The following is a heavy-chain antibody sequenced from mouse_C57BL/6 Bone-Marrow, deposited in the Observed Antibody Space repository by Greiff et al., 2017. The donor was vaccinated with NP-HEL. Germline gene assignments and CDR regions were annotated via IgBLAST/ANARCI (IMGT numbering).Heavy chain of an antibody. Sequence: VQLQQPGAELVKPGASVKLSCKASGYTFTSYWMHWVKQRPGQGLEWIGMIHPNSGSTNYNEKFKSKATLTVDKSSSTAYLQLSSMTSEDSAVYYCARRAGKSYFDGWGKGTTLTVSS. CDR1: GYTFTSYW. CDR3: ARRAGKSYFDG. J-gene: IGHJ2*01. V-gene: IGHV1-64*01. CDR2: IHPNSGST. D-gene: IGHD3-3*01.